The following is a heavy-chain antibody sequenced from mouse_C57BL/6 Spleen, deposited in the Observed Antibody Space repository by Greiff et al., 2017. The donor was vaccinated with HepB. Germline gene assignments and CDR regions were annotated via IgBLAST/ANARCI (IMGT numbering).Heavy chain of an antibody. CDR2: ISSGGSYN. Sequence: EVKLVDSGGDLVKPGGSLKLSCAASVFTFSSYGMSWVRQTPDKRLEWVATISSGGSYNYYPDSVKGRFTISRDNAKHTLYLLMSSLKPEDTARYYGERNEPLAIAMDYGGQGTSVPVSS. V-gene: IGHV5-6*01. J-gene: IGHJ4*01. CDR1: VFTFSSYG. CDR3: ERNEPLAIAMDY.